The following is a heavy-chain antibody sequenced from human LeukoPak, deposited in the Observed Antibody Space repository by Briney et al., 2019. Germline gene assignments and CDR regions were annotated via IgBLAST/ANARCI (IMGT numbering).Heavy chain of an antibody. V-gene: IGHV1-18*01. CDR3: ARVIKEYYYDSSGYWFDP. J-gene: IGHJ5*02. D-gene: IGHD3-22*01. CDR2: ISAYNGNT. CDR1: GYTFTSYG. Sequence: ASVKVSCKASGYTFTSYGISWVRQAPGQGLDWMGLISAYNGNTNYAQKLQGRVTMTTDTSTSTAYMELRSLRSDDTAVYYCARVIKEYYYDSSGYWFDPWGQGTLVTVSS.